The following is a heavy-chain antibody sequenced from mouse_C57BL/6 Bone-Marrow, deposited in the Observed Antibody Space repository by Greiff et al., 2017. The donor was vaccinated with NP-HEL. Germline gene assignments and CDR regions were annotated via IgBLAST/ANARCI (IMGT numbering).Heavy chain of an antibody. CDR2: IDPSDSYT. CDR1: GYTFTSYW. Sequence: QVQLQQPGAELVMPGASVKLSCKASGYTFTSYWMHWVKQRPGQGLEWIGEIDPSDSYTNYNQKFKGKSTLTVDKSSSTAYMQLSSLTSEDSAVYYCAREDYGSRWYFDGWGTGTTVTVSS. V-gene: IGHV1-69*01. CDR3: AREDYGSRWYFDG. J-gene: IGHJ1*03. D-gene: IGHD1-1*01.